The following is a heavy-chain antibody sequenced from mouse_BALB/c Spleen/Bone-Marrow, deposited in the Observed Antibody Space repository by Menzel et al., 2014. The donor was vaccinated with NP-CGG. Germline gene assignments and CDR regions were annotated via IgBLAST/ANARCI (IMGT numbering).Heavy chain of an antibody. CDR3: ARPIFL. V-gene: IGHV14-3*02. Sequence: EVKLVESGAELVKPGASVKLSCTASGFNIKDTYMHWVKQRPEQGLEWIGRIDPANGNTKYDPKFQGKATITADTSSNTAYLQLSSLTPEDTAVYYCARPIFLWGQGTSVTVSS. J-gene: IGHJ4*01. CDR1: GFNIKDTY. CDR2: IDPANGNT.